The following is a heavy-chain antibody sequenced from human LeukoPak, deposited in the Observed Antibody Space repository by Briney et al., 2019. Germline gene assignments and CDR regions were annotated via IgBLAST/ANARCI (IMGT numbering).Heavy chain of an antibody. CDR1: GGSISSYY. D-gene: IGHD6-6*01. CDR3: ARRGSSWEYFDY. V-gene: IGHV4-59*01. Sequence: SETLSLTCTVSGGSISSYYWSWIRKPPGKGLEWIGYIYYSGSTNYNPSLRSRVTISVDTSKNQFALKLTSVTAADTAVYYCARRGSSWEYFDYWGQGALGTVSS. CDR2: IYYSGST. J-gene: IGHJ4*02.